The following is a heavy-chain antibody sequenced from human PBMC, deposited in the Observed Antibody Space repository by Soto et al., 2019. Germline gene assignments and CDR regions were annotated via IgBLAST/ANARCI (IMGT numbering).Heavy chain of an antibody. Sequence: EVQLVETGGGLIQPGGSLRLSCAASGFTVSSNYMSWVRQAPGKGLEWVSVIYSGGSTYYAHSVRGRFTISRDNSKKPLYLQMKSLRAEDTAVYYCARDPPATRHGMDVWGQVTTVTVS. J-gene: IGHJ6*02. CDR3: ARDPPATRHGMDV. CDR1: GFTVSSNY. CDR2: IYSGGST. V-gene: IGHV3-53*02.